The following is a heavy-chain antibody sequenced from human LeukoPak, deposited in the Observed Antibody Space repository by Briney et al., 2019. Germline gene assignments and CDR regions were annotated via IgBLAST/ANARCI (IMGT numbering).Heavy chain of an antibody. CDR3: GNSDDYGDSHHFDY. CDR1: GFTFSSYA. V-gene: IGHV3-23*01. D-gene: IGHD4-17*01. Sequence: SGGSLRLSCAASGFTFSSYAMSWVRQAPGKGLEWVSAISGSGGSTYYADSVKGRFTISRDNSKNTLYLQMNSLRAEDTAVYYCGNSDDYGDSHHFDYWGQGTLVTVSS. J-gene: IGHJ4*02. CDR2: ISGSGGST.